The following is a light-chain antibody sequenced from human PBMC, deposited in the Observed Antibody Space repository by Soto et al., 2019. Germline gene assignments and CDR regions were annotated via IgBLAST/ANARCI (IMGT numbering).Light chain of an antibody. CDR2: AAS. V-gene: IGKV1-39*01. Sequence: DIQMTPPPSSLSASVGDRVTITCRASQSISSYLNWYQQKPGKAPKVLIYAASSLQSGIPSRFSGSGSGTDFTLTISSLQPEDFATYYCQQSYSIPWTFGQGTKVEIK. J-gene: IGKJ1*01. CDR3: QQSYSIPWT. CDR1: QSISSY.